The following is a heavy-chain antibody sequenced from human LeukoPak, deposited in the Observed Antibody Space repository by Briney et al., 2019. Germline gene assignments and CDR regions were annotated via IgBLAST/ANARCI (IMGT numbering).Heavy chain of an antibody. CDR3: ARDPVSTYYYGSGSPGDY. V-gene: IGHV4-30-4*01. Sequence: SETLSLTCTVSGGSISSGDYYWSWIRQPPGKGLEWIGYIYYSGSTYYNPSLKSRVTISVDTSKNQFSLKLSSVTAADTAVYYCARDPVSTYYYGSGSPGDYWGQGTLVTVSS. CDR2: IYYSGST. CDR1: GGSISSGDYY. D-gene: IGHD3-10*01. J-gene: IGHJ4*02.